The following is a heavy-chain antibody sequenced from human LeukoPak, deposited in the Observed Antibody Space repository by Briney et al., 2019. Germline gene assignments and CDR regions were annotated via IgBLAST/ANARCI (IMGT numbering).Heavy chain of an antibody. V-gene: IGHV1-2*02. CDR1: GYTFTGYY. Sequence: ASVKVSCKASGYTFTGYYMHWVRQAPGQGLEWMGWINPNSGGTNYAQKFQGRVTMTRDTSISTAYMGLSRLRSDDTAVYYCARDPEYYYGSGSYYYYFDYWGQGTLVTVSS. J-gene: IGHJ4*02. CDR2: INPNSGGT. CDR3: ARDPEYYYGSGSYYYYFDY. D-gene: IGHD3-10*01.